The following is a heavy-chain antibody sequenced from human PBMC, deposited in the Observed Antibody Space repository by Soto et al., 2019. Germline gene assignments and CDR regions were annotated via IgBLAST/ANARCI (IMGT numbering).Heavy chain of an antibody. D-gene: IGHD2-15*01. V-gene: IGHV4-39*01. Sequence: SETLSLTCTVSGGSISSSSYYWGWIRQPPGKGLEWIGSIYYSGSTYYNPSLKSRVTISVDTSKNQFSLKLSSVTAADTAVYYCARLYAPVVVAATRDSWFDPWGQGTLVTVSS. CDR2: IYYSGST. CDR1: GGSISSSSYY. CDR3: ARLYAPVVVAATRDSWFDP. J-gene: IGHJ5*02.